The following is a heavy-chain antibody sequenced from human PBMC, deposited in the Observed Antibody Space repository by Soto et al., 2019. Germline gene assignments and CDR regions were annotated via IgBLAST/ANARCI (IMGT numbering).Heavy chain of an antibody. CDR1: GFTLSSYA. D-gene: IGHD3-22*01. CDR2: ISYDGSNK. V-gene: IGHV3-30-3*01. CDR3: ARGGGISMIYPEGNHFDY. J-gene: IGHJ4*02. Sequence: QAQLVESGGGVVQPGRPLRLSCAASGFTLSSYAMHWVRQAPGKGLEWVAVISYDGSNKYYADSVKGRFTISRDNSKNTLYLQMNSLRAEDTAVFYCARGGGISMIYPEGNHFDYWGQGTLVTVSS.